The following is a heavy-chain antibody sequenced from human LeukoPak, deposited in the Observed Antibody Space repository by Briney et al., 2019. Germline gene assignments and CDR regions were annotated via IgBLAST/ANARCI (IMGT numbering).Heavy chain of an antibody. J-gene: IGHJ4*02. Sequence: PGGSLRLSCTVSGFTVSTNSMSWVRQAPGKGLEWVSGINWNGGSTGYADSVEGRFTISRDNAKNSQYLQMNSLRVEDTALYYCARAQTYGDSRLLLDYWGQGTLVTVSS. CDR1: GFTVSTNS. D-gene: IGHD4-17*01. CDR2: INWNGGST. CDR3: ARAQTYGDSRLLLDY. V-gene: IGHV3-20*04.